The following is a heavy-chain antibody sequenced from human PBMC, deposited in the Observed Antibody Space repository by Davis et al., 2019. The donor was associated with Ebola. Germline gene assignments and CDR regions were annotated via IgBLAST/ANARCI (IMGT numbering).Heavy chain of an antibody. CDR1: GFTFSDHY. CDR3: ARVLGVTTFDL. D-gene: IGHD4-17*01. J-gene: IGHJ2*01. CDR2: TRNKANSYTT. V-gene: IGHV3-72*01. Sequence: PGGSLRLSCAASGFTFSDHYMDWVRQAPGKGLEWVGRTRNKANSYTTEYAASVKGRFTISRDDSKNSLYLQMNSLRAEDTAVYYCARVLGVTTFDLWGRGTLVTVSS.